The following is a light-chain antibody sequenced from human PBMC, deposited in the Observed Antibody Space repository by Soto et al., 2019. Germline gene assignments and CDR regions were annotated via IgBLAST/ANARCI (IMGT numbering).Light chain of an antibody. V-gene: IGKV1-5*01. Sequence: DIQMTQSPSTLSASVGDRVTITCGASQSISSWLAWYQQKPGKAPKLLIYDASSLESGVPQRFSGSGSGTEFTLTISSLQPDDFATYYCQHYNSYSEAFGQGTKVDIK. CDR2: DAS. CDR1: QSISSW. J-gene: IGKJ1*01. CDR3: QHYNSYSEA.